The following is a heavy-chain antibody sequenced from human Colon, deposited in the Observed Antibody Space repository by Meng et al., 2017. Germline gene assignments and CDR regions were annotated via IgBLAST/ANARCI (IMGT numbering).Heavy chain of an antibody. D-gene: IGHD3-10*01. J-gene: IGHJ4*02. CDR3: ARVVGGDQVDY. Sequence: QVQLQESGPGLVNPSQTLSLTCTVSGGSISSGGYYWSWIRQHPGKGLEWIGHIYYSGSTYFNPSLKSRVTISVDTSKNQFSLKLSSVTAADTAVYYCARVVGGDQVDYWGQGTLVTVSS. CDR2: IYYSGST. V-gene: IGHV4-30-4*01. CDR1: GGSISSGGYY.